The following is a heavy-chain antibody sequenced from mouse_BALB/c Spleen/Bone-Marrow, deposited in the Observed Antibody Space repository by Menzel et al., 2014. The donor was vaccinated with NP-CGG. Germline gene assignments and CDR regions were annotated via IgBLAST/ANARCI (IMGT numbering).Heavy chain of an antibody. Sequence: VKLVESGPGLVAPSQSLSITCTVSEFSLTGYGLSWVRQPPGKGLEWLGMIWGDGSTDYNSALKSRLSITKDNSKSQVSLKMSSLQTDDTARYYCARDSFLITRALDYWGQGTSVTVSS. J-gene: IGHJ4*01. D-gene: IGHD2-4*01. CDR1: EFSLTGYG. CDR2: IWGDGST. CDR3: ARDSFLITRALDY. V-gene: IGHV2-6-7*01.